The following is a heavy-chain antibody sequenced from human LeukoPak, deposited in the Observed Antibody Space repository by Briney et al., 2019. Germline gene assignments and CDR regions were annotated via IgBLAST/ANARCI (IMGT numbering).Heavy chain of an antibody. CDR1: GGSISSSGYY. D-gene: IGHD3-10*01. Sequence: SETLSLTCTVSGGSISSSGYYWGWIRQPPGKGLEWIGSVYYSGSSFYSPSLKSRVTISVDTSKNQFSLKLSSVTAADTAVYYCARLDSGSTNFDYWGQGTLVTVSS. V-gene: IGHV4-39*07. CDR2: VYYSGSS. J-gene: IGHJ4*02. CDR3: ARLDSGSTNFDY.